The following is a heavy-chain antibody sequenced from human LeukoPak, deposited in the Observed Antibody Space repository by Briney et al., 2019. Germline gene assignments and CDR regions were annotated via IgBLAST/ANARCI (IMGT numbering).Heavy chain of an antibody. J-gene: IGHJ3*02. CDR3: AAQWLLHGAFDI. CDR2: ISGSGGST. V-gene: IGHV3-23*01. D-gene: IGHD6-19*01. Sequence: GGSLRLSCAASGLTFSSYAMSWVRQAPWKGLEWVSAISGSGGSTYYADSVKGRFTISRDNSKNTLYLQMNSLRAEDTAVYYCAAQWLLHGAFDIWGQGTMVTVSS. CDR1: GLTFSSYA.